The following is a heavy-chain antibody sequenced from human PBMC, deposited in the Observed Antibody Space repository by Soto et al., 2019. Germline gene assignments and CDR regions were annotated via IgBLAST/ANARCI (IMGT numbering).Heavy chain of an antibody. Sequence: QVQLVQSGAEVKKPGSSVKVSCKASGGTFSTYTINWVRQAPGQGLEWMGGIIPMFGKANYAQKFQGRVTITADEPTSSAYMELSSLRSEDTAVYDCARRYCISTSCHYYGLDVWGQGTTVTVSS. V-gene: IGHV1-69*12. D-gene: IGHD2-2*01. CDR2: IIPMFGKA. J-gene: IGHJ6*02. CDR1: GGTFSTYT. CDR3: ARRYCISTSCHYYGLDV.